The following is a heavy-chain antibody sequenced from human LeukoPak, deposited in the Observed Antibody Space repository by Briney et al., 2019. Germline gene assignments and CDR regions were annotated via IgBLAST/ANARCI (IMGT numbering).Heavy chain of an antibody. CDR3: TRGYCSGGSCHLFDY. CDR2: IRSKAYGGTT. V-gene: IGHV3-49*03. J-gene: IGHJ4*02. CDR1: GFTFGDYA. D-gene: IGHD2-15*01. Sequence: GGSVRLSCTASGFTFGDYAMSWFRQAPGKGLEWVGFIRSKAYGGTTEYAASVKGRFTISRDDSKSIAYLQMNSLKTEDTAVYYCTRGYCSGGSCHLFDYWGQGTLVTVSS.